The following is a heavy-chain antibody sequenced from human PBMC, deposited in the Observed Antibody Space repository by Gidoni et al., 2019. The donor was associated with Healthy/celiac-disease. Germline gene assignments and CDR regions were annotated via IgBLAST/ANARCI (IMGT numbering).Heavy chain of an antibody. V-gene: IGHV4-34*01. CDR3: ARGAVAGLNWFDP. Sequence: VQLQQWGAGLLKPSETLSLTCAVYGGSFSGYYWSWIRQPPGKGLEWIGEINHSGSTNYNPSLKSRVTISVDTSKNQFSLKLSSVTAADTAVYYCARGAVAGLNWFDPWGQGTLVTVSS. D-gene: IGHD6-19*01. CDR2: INHSGST. J-gene: IGHJ5*02. CDR1: GGSFSGYY.